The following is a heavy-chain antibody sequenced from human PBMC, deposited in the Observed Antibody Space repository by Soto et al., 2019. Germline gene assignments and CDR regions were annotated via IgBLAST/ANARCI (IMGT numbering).Heavy chain of an antibody. CDR2: IYYSGST. CDR1: GGSISSGGYY. Sequence: QVQLQESGPGLVKPSQTLSLTCTVSGGSISSGGYYWSWIRQHPGKGLEWIGYIYYSGSTYYNPSLKRRVTISVDTSKNQFSLKLSSVTAADTAVYYCARVGIAVAGVPYYFDYWGQGTLVTVSS. V-gene: IGHV4-31*03. CDR3: ARVGIAVAGVPYYFDY. J-gene: IGHJ4*02. D-gene: IGHD6-19*01.